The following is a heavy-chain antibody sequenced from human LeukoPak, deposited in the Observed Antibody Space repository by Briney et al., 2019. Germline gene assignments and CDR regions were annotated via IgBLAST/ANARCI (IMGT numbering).Heavy chain of an antibody. CDR2: IRYDGSNK. J-gene: IGHJ6*03. Sequence: PGGSLRLSCAASGFTFSSYGMHWVRQAPGKGLEWVAFIRYDGSNKYYADSVKGRFTISRDNSKNTLYLQMNSLRAEDTAVYYCARGDAHYYYYMYVWGKGTTVTVSS. CDR3: ARGDAHYYYYMYV. V-gene: IGHV3-30*02. CDR1: GFTFSSYG.